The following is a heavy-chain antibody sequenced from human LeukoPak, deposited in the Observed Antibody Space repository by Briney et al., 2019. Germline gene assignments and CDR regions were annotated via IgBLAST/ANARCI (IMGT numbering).Heavy chain of an antibody. J-gene: IGHJ4*02. V-gene: IGHV4-34*01. Sequence: SETLSLTCAVYGGSFSGYYWSWIRQPPGKGLEWIGEINHSGSTNYNPSLKSRVTVSVDTSKNQFSLKLSSVTAADTAVYYCARRRYSSGQIDYWGQGTLVTVSS. CDR1: GGSFSGYY. CDR3: ARRRYSSGQIDY. CDR2: INHSGST. D-gene: IGHD6-19*01.